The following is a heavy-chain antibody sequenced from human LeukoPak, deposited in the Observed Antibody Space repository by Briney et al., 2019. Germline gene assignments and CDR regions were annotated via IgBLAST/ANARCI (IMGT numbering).Heavy chain of an antibody. Sequence: GRSLRLSCAASGFTFSSYGMHWVRQAPGKGLEWVAVIWYDGSNKYYADSVKGRFTISRDNSKNTLYLQMNSLRAEDTAVYYCARERLVYCSSTSCYNYYYYGMDVWGQGTTVTVSS. J-gene: IGHJ6*02. CDR2: IWYDGSNK. CDR1: GFTFSSYG. V-gene: IGHV3-33*01. D-gene: IGHD2-2*02. CDR3: ARERLVYCSSTSCYNYYYYGMDV.